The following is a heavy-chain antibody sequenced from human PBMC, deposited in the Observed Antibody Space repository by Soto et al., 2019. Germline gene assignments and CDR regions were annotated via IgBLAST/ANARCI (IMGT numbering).Heavy chain of an antibody. V-gene: IGHV1-69*13. CDR3: ARGRAVLGYCSGGSCYSGYFDY. D-gene: IGHD2-15*01. CDR2: IIPIFGTA. CDR1: GYTFTSYD. Sequence: GASVKVSCKASGYTFTSYDISWVRQAPGQGLEWMGGIIPIFGTANYAQKFQGRVTITADESTSTAYMELSSLRSEDTAVYYCARGRAVLGYCSGGSCYSGYFDYWG. J-gene: IGHJ4*03.